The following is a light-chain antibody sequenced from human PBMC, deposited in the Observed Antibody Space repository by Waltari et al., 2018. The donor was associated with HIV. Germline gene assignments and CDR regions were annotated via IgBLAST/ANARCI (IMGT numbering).Light chain of an antibody. CDR3: KSPNSSGTHYV. Sequence: SSELTQDPAVSVALGQPVRITCQGDSLRSYYASWYQQKPGQAPVLVIYGNNNRPSASPDRFSGYSSGNTASLTITGAQAEDAADYYCKSPNSSGTHYVFGTGTRVTVL. CDR1: SLRSYY. V-gene: IGLV3-19*01. CDR2: GNN. J-gene: IGLJ1*01.